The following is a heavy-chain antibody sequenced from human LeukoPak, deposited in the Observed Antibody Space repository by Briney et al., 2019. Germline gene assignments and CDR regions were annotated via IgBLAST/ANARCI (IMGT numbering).Heavy chain of an antibody. CDR3: ARDLLGFGESYDAFDI. Sequence: VSVNVSYKPSRYTFTSYGIISVRQAPGQGREWMGWISAYNGNTNYAQKLQGRVTMTTDTSTSTAYMVLRSLRSDDTAVYYCARDLLGFGESYDAFDIWGQGTMVTVSS. V-gene: IGHV1-18*01. CDR2: ISAYNGNT. D-gene: IGHD3-10*01. CDR1: RYTFTSYG. J-gene: IGHJ3*02.